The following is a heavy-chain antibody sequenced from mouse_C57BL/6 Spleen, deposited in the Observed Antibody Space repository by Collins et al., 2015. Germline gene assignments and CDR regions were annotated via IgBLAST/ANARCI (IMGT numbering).Heavy chain of an antibody. CDR2: INPNNGGT. CDR1: GYTFTDYY. J-gene: IGHJ2*01. CDR3: AREGYYYGSSLDY. D-gene: IGHD1-1*01. V-gene: IGHV1-26*01. Sequence: EVQLQQSGPELVKPGASVKISCKTPGYTFTDYYMNWVKQSHGESLEWIGDINPNNGGTSYNQKFKDKSTLTVDKSSSTAYMELRSLTSEDSAVYYCAREGYYYGSSLDYWGQGTTLTVSS.